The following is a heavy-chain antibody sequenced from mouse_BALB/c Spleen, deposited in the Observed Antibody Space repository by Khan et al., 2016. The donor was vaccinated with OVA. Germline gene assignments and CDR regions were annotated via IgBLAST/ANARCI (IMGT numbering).Heavy chain of an antibody. J-gene: IGHJ1*01. Sequence: EVQLQQSGPELVKPGASVKMSCKASGYTFTDYYMKWLKQSHGKSLEWIGDINPNNGDTFYNQKFKDKATLTVDKSSSTAYMQLNSLPSEDSAVFYCTRGLFDGWGAGTTVTVSS. CDR1: GYTFTDYY. V-gene: IGHV1-26*01. CDR2: INPNNGDT. CDR3: TRGLFDG.